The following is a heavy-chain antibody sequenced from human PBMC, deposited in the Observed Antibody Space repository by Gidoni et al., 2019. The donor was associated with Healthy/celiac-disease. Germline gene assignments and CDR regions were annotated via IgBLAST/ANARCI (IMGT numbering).Heavy chain of an antibody. CDR2: IYYSGST. CDR1: GASISSYY. Sequence: QVQLQESGPGLVKPSETLSLTCTVSGASISSYYWSWIRQPPGKGLEWIGYIYYSGSTNYNPSLKSRVTISVDTSKNQFSLKLSSVTAADTAVYYCARAYSSSPLGYFDYWGQGTLVTVSS. J-gene: IGHJ4*02. CDR3: ARAYSSSPLGYFDY. V-gene: IGHV4-59*01. D-gene: IGHD6-6*01.